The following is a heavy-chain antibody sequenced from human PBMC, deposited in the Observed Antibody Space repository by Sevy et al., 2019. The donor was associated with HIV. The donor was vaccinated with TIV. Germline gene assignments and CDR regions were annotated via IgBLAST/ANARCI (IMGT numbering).Heavy chain of an antibody. J-gene: IGHJ6*02. D-gene: IGHD3-10*01. CDR3: AKPESGSVYNAMDV. CDR1: GFTFSSYA. CDR2: VSSSGGST. Sequence: GGSLRLSCVASGFTFSSYAMSWVRQAPGKGLEWVSGVSSSGGSTYYATSVKGRFTISRDNSKNTLYLQMNSLRAEDTAVYYCAKPESGSVYNAMDVWGQGTTVTVSS. V-gene: IGHV3-23*01.